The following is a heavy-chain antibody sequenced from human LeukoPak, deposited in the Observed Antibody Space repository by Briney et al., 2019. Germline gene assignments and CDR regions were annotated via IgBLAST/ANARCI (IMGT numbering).Heavy chain of an antibody. CDR2: ISAYNGNT. V-gene: IGHV1-18*01. CDR1: GYTFTSYG. J-gene: IGHJ4*02. D-gene: IGHD4-17*01. CDR3: ARHREGVIAYGDYAF. Sequence: GASVKVSCKASGYTFTSYGISWVRQAPGQGLGWMGWISAYNGNTNYAQKLQGRVTMTTDTSTSTAYMELRSLRSDDTAVYYCARHREGVIAYGDYAFWGQGTLVTVSS.